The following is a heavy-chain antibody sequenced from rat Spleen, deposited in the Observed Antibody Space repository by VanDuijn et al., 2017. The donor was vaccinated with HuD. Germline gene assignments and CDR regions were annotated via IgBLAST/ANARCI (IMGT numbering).Heavy chain of an antibody. CDR1: GFTFSDYY. J-gene: IGHJ2*01. CDR3: VTTYFGYGYFDY. CDR2: IVFDSSGV. V-gene: IGHV5S10*01. Sequence: EVQLVESGGGLVQPGRSLKLSCAASGFTFSDYYMAWVRQSPEKGLEWVATIVFDSSGVYYRNSVKGRFTLSRDNTRNTLYLQMDGLKSEDTATYYCVTTYFGYGYFDYWGQGVLVTVSS. D-gene: IGHD1-9*01.